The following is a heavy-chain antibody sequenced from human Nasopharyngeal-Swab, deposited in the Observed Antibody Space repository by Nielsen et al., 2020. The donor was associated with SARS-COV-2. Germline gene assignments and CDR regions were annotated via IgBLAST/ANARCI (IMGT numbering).Heavy chain of an antibody. D-gene: IGHD3-3*01. V-gene: IGHV1-3*01. Sequence: SVKVSCKASGYTFTSYAMHWVRQAPGQRLEWMGWINAGNGNTKYSQKFQGRVTITRDTSASTAYMELSSLRSEDTAVYYCARGGRITIFGVAIPERARFDPWGQGTLVTVSS. CDR1: GYTFTSYA. CDR3: ARGGRITIFGVAIPERARFDP. CDR2: INAGNGNT. J-gene: IGHJ5*02.